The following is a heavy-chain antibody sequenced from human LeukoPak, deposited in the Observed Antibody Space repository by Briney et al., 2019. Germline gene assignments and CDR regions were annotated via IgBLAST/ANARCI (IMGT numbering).Heavy chain of an antibody. J-gene: IGHJ4*02. CDR2: INPSGGSA. CDR3: ARGGDIVATIQDEFDY. V-gene: IGHV1-46*01. CDR1: GYTFTSYY. Sequence: ASVKVSCKASGYTFTSYYMHWVRQAPGQGLEWMGIINPSGGSASYAQKFQGRVTMTRDMSTSTVYMELSSLRSEDTAVYYCARGGDIVATIQDEFDYWGQGTLVTVSS. D-gene: IGHD5-12*01.